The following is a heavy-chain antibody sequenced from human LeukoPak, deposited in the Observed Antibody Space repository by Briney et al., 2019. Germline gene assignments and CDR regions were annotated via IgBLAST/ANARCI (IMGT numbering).Heavy chain of an antibody. CDR1: GGSISSYY. CDR2: IYYSGST. Sequence: SETLSLTCTVSGGSISSYYWSWIRQPPGKGLEWIGYIYYSGSTNYNPSLKSRVTISVDTSKNQFSLKLSSVTAADTAVYYCARGDFWSGYLNWFDPWGQGTLVTVSS. CDR3: ARGDFWSGYLNWFDP. V-gene: IGHV4-59*12. J-gene: IGHJ5*02. D-gene: IGHD3-3*01.